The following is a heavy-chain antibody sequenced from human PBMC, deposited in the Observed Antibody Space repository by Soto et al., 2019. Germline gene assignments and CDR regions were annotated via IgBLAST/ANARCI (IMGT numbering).Heavy chain of an antibody. CDR2: TRDKVNSYTT. CDR1: GFTFSDHY. J-gene: IGHJ3*02. CDR3: VRVSTDWHNAFDI. D-gene: IGHD3-3*02. V-gene: IGHV3-72*01. Sequence: GGSLRLSCEASGFTFSDHYMDWVRQAPGKGLQWVGRTRDKVNSYTTEYAASVKGRFTISRDDSKNSLYLQMNSLRSVDTAVYHCVRVSTDWHNAFDIWGRGTMVTVSS.